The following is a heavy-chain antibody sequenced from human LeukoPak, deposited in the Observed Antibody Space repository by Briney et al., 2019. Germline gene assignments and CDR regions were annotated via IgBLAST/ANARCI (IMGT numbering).Heavy chain of an antibody. CDR1: GGTFSSYA. CDR2: IISIFGTA. V-gene: IGHV1-69*01. Sequence: SVKVSCEASGGTFSSYAISWVRQAPGQGLEWMGGIISIFGTANYAQKFQGRVTITADESTSTAYMELSSLRSEDTAVYYCARAYFDWLSPRWAFDIWGQGTMVTVSS. D-gene: IGHD3-9*01. J-gene: IGHJ3*02. CDR3: ARAYFDWLSPRWAFDI.